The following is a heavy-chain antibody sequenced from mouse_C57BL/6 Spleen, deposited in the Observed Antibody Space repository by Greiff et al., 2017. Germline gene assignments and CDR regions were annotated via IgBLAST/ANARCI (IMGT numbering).Heavy chain of an antibody. V-gene: IGHV8-8*01. J-gene: IGHJ4*01. D-gene: IGHD2-4*01. CDR3: ARIRVYDYQGGAMDY. Sequence: QVQLKESGPGILQPSQTLSLTCSFSGFSLSTFGMGVGWIRQPSGKGLEWLAHIWWDDDKYYNPALKSRLTISKDTSKNQVFLKIANVDTADTATYYCARIRVYDYQGGAMDYWGQGTSVTISS. CDR2: IWWDDDK. CDR1: GFSLSTFGMG.